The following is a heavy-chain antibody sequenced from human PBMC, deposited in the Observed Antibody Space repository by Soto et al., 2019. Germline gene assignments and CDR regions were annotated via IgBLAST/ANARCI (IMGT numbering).Heavy chain of an antibody. CDR3: ATEALRNWFDP. V-gene: IGHV1-18*01. CDR1: GYTFTSYG. J-gene: IGHJ5*02. CDR2: ISAYNGNT. Sequence: GASVKVSCKASGYTFTSYGISWVRQAPGQGLEWMGWISAYNGNTNYAQKLQGRVTMTTDTSTDTAYMELSSLRSEDTAVYYCATEALRNWFDPWGQGTLVTVSS.